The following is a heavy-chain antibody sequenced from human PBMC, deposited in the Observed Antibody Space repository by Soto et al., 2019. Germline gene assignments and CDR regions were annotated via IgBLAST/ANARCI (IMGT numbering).Heavy chain of an antibody. CDR3: ARVLTGSWNWFDP. D-gene: IGHD6-13*01. CDR2: INSDGSRT. V-gene: IGHV3-74*01. CDR1: GFTFSSYW. J-gene: IGHJ5*02. Sequence: EVQLVESGGGLVQPGESLRLSCAASGFTFSSYWMHWVRQAPGKGLVWVSRINSDGSRTNYADSVKGRFTVSRDNAKNTQYLQMTSLRAEDTAVYYCARVLTGSWNWFDPWGQGTQVTVSS.